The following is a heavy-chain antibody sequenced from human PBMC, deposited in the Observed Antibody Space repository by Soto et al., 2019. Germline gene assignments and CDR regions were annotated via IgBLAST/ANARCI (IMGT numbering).Heavy chain of an antibody. Sequence: ASVKVSCKASGYTFTSYGISWVRQAPGQGLEWMGWISAYNGNTNYAQKLQGRVTMTTDTSTSTAYMELRSLRSDDTAVYYCARVTLGSSWTPYYYYGMDVWGQGTTVTVSS. CDR3: ARVTLGSSWTPYYYYGMDV. CDR1: GYTFTSYG. V-gene: IGHV1-18*04. J-gene: IGHJ6*02. CDR2: ISAYNGNT. D-gene: IGHD6-13*01.